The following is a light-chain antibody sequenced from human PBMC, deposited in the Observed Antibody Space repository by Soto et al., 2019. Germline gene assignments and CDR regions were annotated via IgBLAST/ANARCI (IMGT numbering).Light chain of an antibody. CDR3: KQYKDWSPIT. J-gene: IGKJ4*01. V-gene: IGKV3-15*01. CDR2: EAS. Sequence: EIVMTQSPATLSVSPGGRATLSCRASQSVNGNLAGYQQKPGQAPRLLIYEASTRAPGIPARFSGSGSGTEFTLTISSLQSEDFAVYYCKQYKDWSPITFGGGTQVEIK. CDR1: QSVNGN.